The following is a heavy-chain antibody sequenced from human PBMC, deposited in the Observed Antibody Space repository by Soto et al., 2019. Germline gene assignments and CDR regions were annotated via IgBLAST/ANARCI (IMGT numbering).Heavy chain of an antibody. CDR1: GYTFTSYG. J-gene: IGHJ6*02. CDR2: ISAYNGNT. V-gene: IGHV1-18*01. D-gene: IGHD3-3*01. CDR3: ARDIRITIFGVVTPYGMDV. Sequence: QVQLVQSGAEVKKPGASVKVSCKASGYTFTSYGISWVRQAPGQGLEWMGWISAYNGNTNYEQKLQGRVTMTTDTSTSTAYMELRSLRSDDTAVYYCARDIRITIFGVVTPYGMDVWGQGTTVTVSS.